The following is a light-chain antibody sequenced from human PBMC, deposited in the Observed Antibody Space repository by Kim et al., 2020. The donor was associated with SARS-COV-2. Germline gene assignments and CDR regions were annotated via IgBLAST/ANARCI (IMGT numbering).Light chain of an antibody. J-gene: IGKJ2*01. V-gene: IGKV2-28*01. Sequence: PLCMSCRSSQSLLYTNGYNYVHWYPQKPGQCPQLLIDLGSNRASWVPDRVSGSGSGTDFTLKISGVEAEDVGVYYCMQALQTPMVTFGQGTKLEI. CDR3: MQALQTPMVT. CDR2: LGS. CDR1: QSLLYTNGYNY.